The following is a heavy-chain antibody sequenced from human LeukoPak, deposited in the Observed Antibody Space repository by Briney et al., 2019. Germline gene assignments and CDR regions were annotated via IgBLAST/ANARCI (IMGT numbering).Heavy chain of an antibody. CDR2: ISGSGSST. V-gene: IGHV3-23*01. J-gene: IGHJ3*02. D-gene: IGHD2-2*01. Sequence: GGSLRLSCAASGFTFSSYAMSWVRQAPGKGLEWVSAISGSGSSTYYADSVKGRFTISRDNSKNTLYLQMNSLRAEDTAVYYCAKDSPIYCSSTSCLDAFDIWGQGTMVTVSS. CDR3: AKDSPIYCSSTSCLDAFDI. CDR1: GFTFSSYA.